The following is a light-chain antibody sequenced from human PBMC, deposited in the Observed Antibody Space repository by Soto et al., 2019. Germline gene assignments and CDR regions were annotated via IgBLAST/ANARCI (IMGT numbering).Light chain of an antibody. V-gene: IGKV3-11*01. J-gene: IGKJ1*01. CDR1: QYVGTR. Sequence: EIVLTQSPATLSSSPGETATLSCRASQYVGTRLAWYQHKPGQAPRLLIYYTSNRATGIPARFSGSGSGTDFPLTINSLAPEDFAIYYCHQRQSWPRTFGQGTKVDIK. CDR3: HQRQSWPRT. CDR2: YTS.